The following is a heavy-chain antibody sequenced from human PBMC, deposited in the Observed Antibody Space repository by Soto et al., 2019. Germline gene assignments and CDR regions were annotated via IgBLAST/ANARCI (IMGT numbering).Heavy chain of an antibody. CDR1: GFTFSNAW. Sequence: GGSLRLSCAASGFTFSNAWMSWVRQAPGKGLEWVGRIKSKTDGGTTDYAAPVKGRFTISRDDSKNTLYLQMNSLKTEDTAVYYCTTVGNYYGSGSYSDYWGQGTLVTVSS. D-gene: IGHD3-10*01. V-gene: IGHV3-15*01. J-gene: IGHJ4*02. CDR2: IKSKTDGGTT. CDR3: TTVGNYYGSGSYSDY.